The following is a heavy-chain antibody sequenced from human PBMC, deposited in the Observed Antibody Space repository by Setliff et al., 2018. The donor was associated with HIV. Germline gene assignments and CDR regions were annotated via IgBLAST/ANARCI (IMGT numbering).Heavy chain of an antibody. V-gene: IGHV4-61*09. CDR3: ARTRGRAPVSYYFDN. Sequence: PSETLSLTCTVSGGSISSASYCWSWIRQPAGKGLEWIGHIYSSGSTNYNPSLKSRVTMSVDTSRDQFSLKLSSVTAADTAVYYCARTRGRAPVSYYFDNWGQGRLVTVSS. J-gene: IGHJ4*02. CDR1: GGSISSASYC. CDR2: IYSSGST. D-gene: IGHD2-2*01.